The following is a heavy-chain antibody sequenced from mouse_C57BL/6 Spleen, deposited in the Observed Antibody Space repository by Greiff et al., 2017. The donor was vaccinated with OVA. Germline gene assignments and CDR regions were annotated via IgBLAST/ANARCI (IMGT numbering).Heavy chain of an antibody. CDR2: ISNLAYSI. V-gene: IGHV5-15*01. Sequence: EVQRVESGGGLVQPGGSLKLSCAASGFTFSDYGMTWVRQAPGKGLEWVAFISNLAYSIYYADTVTGRFTISRENSKNTLYLEMSSLRSEDTAMYYCARHSDGKDYYDMDDWGQGTSVTVSS. CDR1: GFTFSDYG. J-gene: IGHJ4*01. D-gene: IGHD1-1*01. CDR3: ARHSDGKDYYDMDD.